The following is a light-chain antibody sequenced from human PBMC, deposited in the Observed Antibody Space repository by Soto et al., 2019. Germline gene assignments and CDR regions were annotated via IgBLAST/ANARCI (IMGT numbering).Light chain of an antibody. Sequence: EIVMTQSPATLSVSPGERATLSCRASQSVSGNLAWYQQKPGHAPRLLIYGASTRATGIPARFSGSGSGTEFSLTISSLQSEDFAVYYCQQYNNWPPGTFGQGTRLEIK. CDR1: QSVSGN. J-gene: IGKJ5*01. V-gene: IGKV3-15*01. CDR2: GAS. CDR3: QQYNNWPPGT.